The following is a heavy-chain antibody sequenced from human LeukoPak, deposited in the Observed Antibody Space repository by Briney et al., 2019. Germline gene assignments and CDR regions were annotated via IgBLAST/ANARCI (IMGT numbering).Heavy chain of an antibody. Sequence: GASVKVSCKASGYTFTSYGISWVGQAPGQGLEWMGWISAYNGNTNYAQKLQGRVTMTTDTSASTAYMELRSLRSDDTAVYYCARGMTMVVKGAFDIWGQGTMVTVSS. V-gene: IGHV1-18*01. CDR2: ISAYNGNT. D-gene: IGHD4-23*01. CDR3: ARGMTMVVKGAFDI. J-gene: IGHJ3*02. CDR1: GYTFTSYG.